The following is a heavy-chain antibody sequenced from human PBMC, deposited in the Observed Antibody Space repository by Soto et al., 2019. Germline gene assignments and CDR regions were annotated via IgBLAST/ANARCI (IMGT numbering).Heavy chain of an antibody. D-gene: IGHD2-2*02. J-gene: IGHJ6*02. Sequence: SETLSLTCTVSGGSISSGDYYWSWIRQPPGKGLEWIGYIYYSGSTYYNPSLKSRVTISVDTSKNQFSLKLSSVTAADTAVYYCARVGCSSTSCYTGYYYYGMDVWGQGTTVPVSS. CDR3: ARVGCSSTSCYTGYYYYGMDV. CDR1: GGSISSGDYY. V-gene: IGHV4-30-4*01. CDR2: IYYSGST.